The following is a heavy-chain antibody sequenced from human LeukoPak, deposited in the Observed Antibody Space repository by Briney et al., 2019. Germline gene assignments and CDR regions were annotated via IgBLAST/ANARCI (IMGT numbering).Heavy chain of an antibody. J-gene: IGHJ4*02. D-gene: IGHD6-19*01. CDR3: ARLAQWLVRGRFDY. Sequence: SETLSLTCAVYGGSFSGYYWNWIRQPPGKGLEWIGEINHSGSTNYNPSLKSRVTISVDTSKNQFSLKLSSVTAADTAVYYCARLAQWLVRGRFDYWGQGTLVTVSS. CDR1: GGSFSGYY. V-gene: IGHV4-34*01. CDR2: INHSGST.